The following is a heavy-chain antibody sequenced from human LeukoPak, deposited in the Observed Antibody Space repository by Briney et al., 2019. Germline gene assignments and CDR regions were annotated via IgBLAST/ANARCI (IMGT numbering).Heavy chain of an antibody. CDR3: AKDEVGGSYYEGYYFDY. Sequence: GGSLRLSCAASGFTFSTYAMSWVRQAPGKGLEWVAVISYDGSNKYYADSVKGRFTISRDNSKNTLYLQMNSLRAEDTAVYYCAKDEVGGSYYEGYYFDYWGQGTLVTVSS. D-gene: IGHD1-26*01. V-gene: IGHV3-30*18. J-gene: IGHJ4*02. CDR1: GFTFSTYA. CDR2: ISYDGSNK.